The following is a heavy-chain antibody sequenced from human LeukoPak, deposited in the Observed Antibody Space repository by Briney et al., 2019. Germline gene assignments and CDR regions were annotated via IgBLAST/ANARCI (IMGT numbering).Heavy chain of an antibody. J-gene: IGHJ4*02. CDR1: GGSISSYY. CDR2: IYYSGST. V-gene: IGHV4-59*01. D-gene: IGHD3-22*01. Sequence: SETLSLTCTVSGGSISSYYWSWIRQPPGKGLEWIGYIYYSGSTNYNPSLKSRVTISVDTSKNQFSLKLSSVTAADTAVYYCARSNYDSSGYDYWGQGTLVTVSS. CDR3: ARSNYDSSGYDY.